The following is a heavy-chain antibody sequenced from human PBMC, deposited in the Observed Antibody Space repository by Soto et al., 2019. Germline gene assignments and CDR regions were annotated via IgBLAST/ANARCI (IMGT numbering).Heavy chain of an antibody. Sequence: ASVKVSCKASGYTFTSYYTHWVRQAPGQGLEWMGIINPSGGSTSYAQKFQGRVTMTRDTSTSTVYMELSSLRSEDTAVYYCARDPRIAVAGTHASDYWGQGTLVTVSS. CDR2: INPSGGST. D-gene: IGHD6-19*01. CDR1: GYTFTSYY. CDR3: ARDPRIAVAGTHASDY. V-gene: IGHV1-46*01. J-gene: IGHJ4*02.